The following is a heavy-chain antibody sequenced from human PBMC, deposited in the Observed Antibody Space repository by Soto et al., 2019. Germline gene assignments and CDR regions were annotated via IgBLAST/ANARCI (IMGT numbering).Heavy chain of an antibody. V-gene: IGHV4-61*08. CDR3: ARVPVDIYMIYWSDP. D-gene: IGHD5-12*01. CDR2: VYFSGST. CDR1: GDSINRGDYY. Sequence: SETLSLTCSVSGDSINRGDYYWTWMRQAPGKGLQWVGHVYFSGSTNYNPSLKSRVTISLDTSKNQFSLKLRSVTAGDTAVYECARVPVDIYMIYWSDPWGQGTPCTVSS. J-gene: IGHJ5*02.